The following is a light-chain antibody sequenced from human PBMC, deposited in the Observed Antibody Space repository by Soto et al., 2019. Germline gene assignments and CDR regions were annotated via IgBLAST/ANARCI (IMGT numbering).Light chain of an antibody. CDR1: SSNIGAGYD. J-gene: IGLJ3*02. CDR2: HN. V-gene: IGLV1-40*01. Sequence: QSVLTQPPSVSGAPGQRVTISFSGRSSNIGAGYDVSWYQQFPGKAPKLLMYHNDRPSAVPDRFSASRSAMSASLSINGVQPEDEAVYFCQSYDTSPSGLVFGGGTKLTVL. CDR3: QSYDTSPSGLV.